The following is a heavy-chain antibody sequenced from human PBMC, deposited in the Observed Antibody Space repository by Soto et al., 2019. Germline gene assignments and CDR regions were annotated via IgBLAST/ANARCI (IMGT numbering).Heavy chain of an antibody. CDR3: ARIRAGTIDY. D-gene: IGHD6-19*01. V-gene: IGHV2-70*11. CDR1: GFSLSTSGMC. CDR2: IDWDDDK. J-gene: IGHJ4*02. Sequence: SGPTLVNPTQTLTLTCTFSGFSLSTSGMCVSWIRQPPGKALEWLARIDWDDDKYYSTSLKTWLTIFKDTSKNQVVLTMTNIDPVDTATYYCARIRAGTIDYWGQGTLVTVSS.